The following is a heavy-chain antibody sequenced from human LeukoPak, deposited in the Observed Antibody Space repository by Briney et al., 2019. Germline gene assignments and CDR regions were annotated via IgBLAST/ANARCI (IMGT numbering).Heavy chain of an antibody. J-gene: IGHJ4*02. CDR2: INHSGST. D-gene: IGHD4-23*01. CDR3: ASRSYYGGLGY. V-gene: IGHV4-34*01. Sequence: SETLSLTCAVYGGSFSGYYWSWIRQPPGKGLEWIGEINHSGSTNYNPSLKSRVTISVDTSKNQFSLKLSSVTAADTAVYYCASRSYYGGLGYWGQGTLVTVSS. CDR1: GGSFSGYY.